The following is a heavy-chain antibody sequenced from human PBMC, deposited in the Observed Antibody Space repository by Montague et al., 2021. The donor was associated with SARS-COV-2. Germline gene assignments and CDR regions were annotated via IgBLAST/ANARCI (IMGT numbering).Heavy chain of an antibody. V-gene: IGHV4-34*01. Sequence: SETLSLTCAVYGGSFSGHYWSWIRQPPGKGLERTGEINNSGSTNYNPSLKSRVTISVDTSKNQFSLKLHSVTAADTAVYYCARGRIEVSMIVVVLTGASYYMDVWGQGTTVTVSS. J-gene: IGHJ6*03. CDR1: GGSFSGHY. CDR3: ARGRIEVSMIVVVLTGASYYMDV. CDR2: INNSGST. D-gene: IGHD3-22*01.